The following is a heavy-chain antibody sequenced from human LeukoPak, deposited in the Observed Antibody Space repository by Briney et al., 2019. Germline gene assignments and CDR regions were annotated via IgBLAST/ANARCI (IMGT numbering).Heavy chain of an antibody. CDR3: AREIYDFWSGSTASYYYGMDV. D-gene: IGHD3-3*01. V-gene: IGHV1-69*04. CDR2: IIPILGIA. J-gene: IGHJ6*02. Sequence: SVKVSCKASGGTFSSYAISWVRPAPGQGLEWMGRIIPILGIANYAQKFQGRVTITADKSTSTAYMELSSLRSEDTAVYYCAREIYDFWSGSTASYYYGMDVWGQGTTVTVSS. CDR1: GGTFSSYA.